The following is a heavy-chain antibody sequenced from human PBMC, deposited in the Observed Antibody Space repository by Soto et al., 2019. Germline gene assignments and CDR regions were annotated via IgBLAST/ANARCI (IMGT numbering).Heavy chain of an antibody. J-gene: IGHJ1*01. V-gene: IGHV1-8*01. D-gene: IGHD4-17*01. CDR3: ERSTNDYGDRH. Sequence: QVQLVQSGAEVKKPGASVKVSRKASGYTFTSYDINWVRQATGQGLEWMGWMNPNSGNTGYAQTFQCRVTITRHTSISTSYMELSSLRSDDTAVYYCERSTNDYGDRHWGQGNLVTVSS. CDR1: GYTFTSYD. CDR2: MNPNSGNT.